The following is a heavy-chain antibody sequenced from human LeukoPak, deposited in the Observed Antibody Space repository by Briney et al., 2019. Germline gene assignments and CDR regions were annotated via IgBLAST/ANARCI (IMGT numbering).Heavy chain of an antibody. V-gene: IGHV5-51*01. Sequence: ESLKISCKGSGYSFTSYWIGWVRQMPGKGLEWMGIIYPGDADTRYSPSFQGQVTISADKSISTAYLQWSSLKASDTAMYYCARHGRDISGSYSYPSYMDVWGKGTTVTVSS. CDR1: GYSFTSYW. CDR3: ARHGRDISGSYSYPSYMDV. J-gene: IGHJ6*03. D-gene: IGHD1-26*01. CDR2: IYPGDADT.